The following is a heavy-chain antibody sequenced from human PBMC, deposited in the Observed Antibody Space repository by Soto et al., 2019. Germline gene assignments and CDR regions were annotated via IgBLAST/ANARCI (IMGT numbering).Heavy chain of an antibody. J-gene: IGHJ4*02. CDR2: ISWDGGST. D-gene: IGHD6-13*01. CDR1: GFTFDDYT. Sequence: EVQLVESGGVVVQPGGSLRLSCEASGFTFDDYTMHWVRQAPGKGLEWVSLISWDGGSTYYADSVKGRFTISRDNSKNSLYLQMNSLRTEDTALYYCAKERGIAAAGPFDYWGQGTLVTVSS. V-gene: IGHV3-43*01. CDR3: AKERGIAAAGPFDY.